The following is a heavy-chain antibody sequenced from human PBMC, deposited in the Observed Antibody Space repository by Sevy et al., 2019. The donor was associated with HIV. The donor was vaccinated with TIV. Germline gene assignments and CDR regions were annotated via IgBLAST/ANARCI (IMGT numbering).Heavy chain of an antibody. Sequence: GESLKISCKGSGYSFTSYWIGWVRQMPGKGLEWIGIIYPGDSDTRYSPSFQGQVTISADKSIRTAYLQWSSLKASDTAMYYCAKSPLYSSGLFYLDYWGQGTLVTVSS. D-gene: IGHD6-19*01. CDR3: AKSPLYSSGLFYLDY. V-gene: IGHV5-51*01. CDR2: IYPGDSDT. CDR1: GYSFTSYW. J-gene: IGHJ4*02.